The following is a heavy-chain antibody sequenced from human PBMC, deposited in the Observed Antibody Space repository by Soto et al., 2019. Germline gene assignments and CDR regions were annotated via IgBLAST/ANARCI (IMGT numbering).Heavy chain of an antibody. D-gene: IGHD5-18*01. J-gene: IGHJ4*02. CDR1: GGTFSTYA. Sequence: QVQLVQSGAEVKKPESSVKVSCKAPGGTFSTYAISWVRQAPGQGLEWMGGIIPMFVTATYAQRFQDRVTHTADETTTTVYMELSSLRSEDTAVYFCASGIQLWLRRRNKGYSGWGQGTLVTVSS. CDR3: ASGIQLWLRRRNKGYSG. CDR2: IIPMFVTA. V-gene: IGHV1-69*12.